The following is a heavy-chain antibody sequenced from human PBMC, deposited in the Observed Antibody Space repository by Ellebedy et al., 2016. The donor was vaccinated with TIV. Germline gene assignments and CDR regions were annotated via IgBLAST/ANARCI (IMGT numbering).Heavy chain of an antibody. CDR3: ARQAQIHQWFMDY. D-gene: IGHD3-22*01. CDR2: ISGSGTTI. V-gene: IGHV3-11*04. CDR1: GFTFSDYY. Sequence: GESLKISXAASGFTFSDYYMTWIRQAPGKGLEWISYISGSGTTIYYPDSVKGRFTISRDNTKNSLYLQMNSLRADDTAVYYCARQAQIHQWFMDYWGQGTLVTVSS. J-gene: IGHJ4*02.